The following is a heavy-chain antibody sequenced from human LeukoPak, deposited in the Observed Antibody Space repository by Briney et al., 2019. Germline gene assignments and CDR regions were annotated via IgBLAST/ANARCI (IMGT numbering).Heavy chain of an antibody. CDR2: IYSGGST. CDR1: GFTVSSNY. D-gene: IGHD3-22*01. V-gene: IGHV3-53*01. Sequence: GGSLRLSCAASGFTVSSNYMSWVRQAPGKGLEWVLVIYSGGSTYYADSVKGRFTISRDNSKNTLYLQMNSLRAEDTAVYYCARDYDSSGYYDYWGQGTLVTVSS. J-gene: IGHJ4*02. CDR3: ARDYDSSGYYDY.